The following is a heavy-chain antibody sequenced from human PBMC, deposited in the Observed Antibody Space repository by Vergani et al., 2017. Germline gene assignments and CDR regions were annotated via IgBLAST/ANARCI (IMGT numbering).Heavy chain of an antibody. J-gene: IGHJ6*02. V-gene: IGHV1-18*01. D-gene: IGHD3-9*01. CDR1: GFTFSSYW. CDR3: ARGDLRYFDWPYYYYGMDV. Sequence: VQLVESGGGLVQPGGSLRLSCAASGFTFSSYWMSWVRQAPGQGLEWMGWISAYNGNTNYAQKLQGRVTMTTDTSTSTAYMELRSLRSDDTAVYYCARGDLRYFDWPYYYYGMDVWGQGTTVTVSS. CDR2: ISAYNGNT.